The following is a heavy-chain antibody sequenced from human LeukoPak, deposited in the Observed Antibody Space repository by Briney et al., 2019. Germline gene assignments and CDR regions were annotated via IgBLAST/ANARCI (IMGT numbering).Heavy chain of an antibody. J-gene: IGHJ4*02. D-gene: IGHD2-15*01. Sequence: AGGSLRLSCAASGFTFSNNWMSWVRQAPGKGLEWVAYIKEDGSEKYYVDSVKGRFTISRDNAKNSLYLQMNSLRGEDTAVYHCARGGACGGSCWSQVLYWGQGTLVTVSS. V-gene: IGHV3-7*01. CDR1: GFTFSNNW. CDR2: IKEDGSEK. CDR3: ARGGACGGSCWSQVLY.